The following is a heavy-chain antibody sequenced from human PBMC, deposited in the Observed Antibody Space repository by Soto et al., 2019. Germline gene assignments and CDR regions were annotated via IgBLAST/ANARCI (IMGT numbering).Heavy chain of an antibody. CDR2: LSCCGRSA. CDR3: AKADGRKWLIPHLDN. J-gene: IGHJ4*02. D-gene: IGHD6-19*01. V-gene: IGHV3-23*01. CDR1: GFNFKKFA. Sequence: EVQLLESGGGVVQPGGSLRLSCVASGFNFKKFAMAWVRQAAGEGPEWVSGLSCCGRSAAYAASVKGRFSIARDDSKNTVSLQLYSLRVEDTAQYYCAKADGRKWLIPHLDNWGQGTLVTVS.